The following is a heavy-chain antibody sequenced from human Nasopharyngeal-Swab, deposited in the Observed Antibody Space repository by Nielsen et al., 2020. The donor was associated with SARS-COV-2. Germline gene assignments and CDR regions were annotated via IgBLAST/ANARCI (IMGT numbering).Heavy chain of an antibody. Sequence: GGSLRLSCAASGFTFSSYAMSWVRQAPGKGLEWVSAISGSGGRTYYANSVKGRFTISRDNSKNTLYLQMNSLRAEDTAVYYCAKEHSIVVVPAATDRYGMDVWGQGTTVTVSS. D-gene: IGHD2-2*01. J-gene: IGHJ6*02. CDR1: GFTFSSYA. CDR3: AKEHSIVVVPAATDRYGMDV. CDR2: ISGSGGRT. V-gene: IGHV3-23*01.